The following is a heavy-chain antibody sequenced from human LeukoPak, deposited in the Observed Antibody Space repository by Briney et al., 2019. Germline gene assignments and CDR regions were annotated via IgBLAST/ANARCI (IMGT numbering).Heavy chain of an antibody. J-gene: IGHJ3*02. CDR1: GFTFSIYW. CDR3: AKVFKRITMVRGAFDI. CDR2: ISGSGGST. Sequence: GGSLRLSCAASGFTFSIYWMSWVRQAPGKGLEWVSAISGSGGSTYYADSVKGRFTISRDNSKNTLYLQMNSLRAEDTAVYYCAKVFKRITMVRGAFDIWGQGTMVTVSS. V-gene: IGHV3-23*01. D-gene: IGHD3-10*01.